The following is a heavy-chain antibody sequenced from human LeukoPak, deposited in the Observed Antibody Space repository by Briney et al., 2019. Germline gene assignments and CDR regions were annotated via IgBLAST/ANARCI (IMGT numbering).Heavy chain of an antibody. V-gene: IGHV3-33*01. J-gene: IGHJ4*02. D-gene: IGHD2-21*02. Sequence: GGSLRLSCAASGFTFSSYGMHWVRQAPGKGLEWVAVIWYDGSNKYYADSVKGRFTISRDNSKNTLYLQMNSLRAEDTAVYYCAREEAYCGGDRYAYFDYWGQGTLVTVSS. CDR2: IWYDGSNK. CDR1: GFTFSSYG. CDR3: AREEAYCGGDRYAYFDY.